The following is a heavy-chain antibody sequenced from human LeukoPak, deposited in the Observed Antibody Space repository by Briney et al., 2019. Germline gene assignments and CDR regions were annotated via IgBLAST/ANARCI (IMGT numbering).Heavy chain of an antibody. D-gene: IGHD3-9*01. CDR1: GYTFTSYG. V-gene: IGHV1-18*04. CDR3: ARDGIYDILTGGYYYYGMDV. CDR2: ISAYNGNT. J-gene: IGHJ6*04. Sequence: ASVKVSCKASGYTFTSYGISWVRQAPGQGLEWMEWISAYNGNTNYAQKLQGRVTMTTDTSTSTAYIELRSLRSDDTAVYYCARDGIYDILTGGYYYYGMDVWGKGTTVTVSS.